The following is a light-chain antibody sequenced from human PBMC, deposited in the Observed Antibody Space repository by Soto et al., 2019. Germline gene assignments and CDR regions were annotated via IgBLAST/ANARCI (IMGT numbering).Light chain of an antibody. CDR1: QSITNY. V-gene: IGKV1-39*01. CDR2: AAF. Sequence: IQMTQSPSSLSASVGDRVTITCRATQSITNYLNWYQQKPGKAPKLLIYAAFSLQGGVPSRFSGRGSGTDFTLTISSLQPEDFATYYCQQSYSSPETFGQGTKVEI. CDR3: QQSYSSPET. J-gene: IGKJ1*01.